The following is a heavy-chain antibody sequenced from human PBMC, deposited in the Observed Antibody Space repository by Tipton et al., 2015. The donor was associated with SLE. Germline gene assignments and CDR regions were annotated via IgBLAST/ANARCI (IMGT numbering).Heavy chain of an antibody. Sequence: SLRLSCAASGFTFSSYGMHWVRQAPGKGLEWVAFIRYDGSNKYYAYSVKGRFTISRDNSKNTLYLQMNSLRAEDTAVYYCAKGPLQYSWYRDWYFDLWGRGTLVTVSS. CDR2: IRYDGSNK. J-gene: IGHJ2*01. D-gene: IGHD6-13*01. CDR1: GFTFSSYG. CDR3: AKGPLQYSWYRDWYFDL. V-gene: IGHV3-30*02.